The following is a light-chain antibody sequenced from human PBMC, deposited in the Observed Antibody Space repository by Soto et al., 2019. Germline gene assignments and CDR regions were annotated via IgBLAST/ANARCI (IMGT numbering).Light chain of an antibody. Sequence: QSLLTQPASVSGSPGQSITISCTGTSSDVGGYNYVSWYQQHPGKAPKLMIYEVSNRPSGVSNRFSGSKSGNTASLTISGLQAEDEADYYCSSYTSSSTDVFGTGTKVNVL. CDR2: EVS. V-gene: IGLV2-14*01. CDR1: SSDVGGYNY. J-gene: IGLJ1*01. CDR3: SSYTSSSTDV.